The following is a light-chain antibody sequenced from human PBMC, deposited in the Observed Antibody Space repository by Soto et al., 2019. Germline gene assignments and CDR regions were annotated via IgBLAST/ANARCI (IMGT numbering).Light chain of an antibody. Sequence: EILMPPSQHTLSFSPGERDTLSCRAIQWIGSNVAWNQQKPGQAPRLLIYGASTRATGVPARFSGGGSGTEFTLTISSLQSGDFAVYFCQQYKDWLPYTFGKGTKLEIK. CDR2: GAS. CDR3: QQYKDWLPYT. V-gene: IGKV3-15*01. CDR1: QWIGSN. J-gene: IGKJ2*01.